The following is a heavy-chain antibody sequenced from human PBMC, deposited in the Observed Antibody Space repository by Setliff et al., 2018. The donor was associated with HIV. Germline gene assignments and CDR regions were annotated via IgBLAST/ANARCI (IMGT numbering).Heavy chain of an antibody. V-gene: IGHV4-61*02. CDR3: ARRGSGGMLFDY. CDR2: MHTSGTT. Sequence: SETLSLTCTVSGGSISSGSYYWSWIRQPAGKGLEWIGRMHTSGTTNYNPSLKSRVSISLDTSKNQFSLKLSSVTAADTAVYYCARRGSGGMLFDYWGQGTLVTSPQ. J-gene: IGHJ4*02. CDR1: GGSISSGSYY. D-gene: IGHD6-19*01.